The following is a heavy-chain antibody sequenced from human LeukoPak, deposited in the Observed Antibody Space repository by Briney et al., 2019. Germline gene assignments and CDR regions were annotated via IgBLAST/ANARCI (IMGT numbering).Heavy chain of an antibody. CDR3: ARDGSGLGNYFDY. J-gene: IGHJ4*02. CDR2: IKQDGSEK. CDR1: GFTFSSYW. D-gene: IGHD6-19*01. V-gene: IGHV3-7*01. Sequence: GGSLRLSCAASGFTFSSYWMSRVRQAPGKGLEWVANIKQDGSEKYYVDSVKGRFTISRDNAKNSLYLQMNSLRAEDTAVYYCARDGSGLGNYFDYWGQGTLVTVSS.